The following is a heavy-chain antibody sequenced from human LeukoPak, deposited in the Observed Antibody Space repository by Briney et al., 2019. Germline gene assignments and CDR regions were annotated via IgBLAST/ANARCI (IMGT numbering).Heavy chain of an antibody. Sequence: PSETLSLTCTVSGGSISSYYWSWIRQPPGKGLEWIGYIYYSGSTNYNPSLKSRVTISVDTSKNQFSLKLSSVTAADTGVYYCARAWYGSGSYHFDYWGQGTLVTVSS. D-gene: IGHD3-10*01. CDR1: GGSISSYY. J-gene: IGHJ4*02. CDR2: IYYSGST. CDR3: ARAWYGSGSYHFDY. V-gene: IGHV4-59*01.